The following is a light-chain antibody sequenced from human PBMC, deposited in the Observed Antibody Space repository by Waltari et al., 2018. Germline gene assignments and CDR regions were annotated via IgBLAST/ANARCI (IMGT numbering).Light chain of an antibody. CDR3: QSYDSSLSGSV. V-gene: IGLV1-40*01. CDR1: RSNIAPCHY. J-gene: IGLJ2*01. CDR2: ANI. Sequence: QSVLTQPPSVSGAPGHRFTIPCTVSRSNIAPCHYLHLYQHLPGTAPKRLIYANINRPSGVPARFSGSKSGTSASLAITGLHEDDEADYYGQSYDSSLSGSVFGGGTKLTVL.